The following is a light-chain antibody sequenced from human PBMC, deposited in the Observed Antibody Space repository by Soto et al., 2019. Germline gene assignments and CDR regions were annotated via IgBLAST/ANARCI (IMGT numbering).Light chain of an antibody. CDR1: QGIRGD. J-gene: IGKJ1*01. CDR3: IQDFISPLT. V-gene: IGKV1-6*01. Sequence: AIQMTQSPSSLSASLGDRVTITCRASQGIRGDLGWYQQKPGKAPKLLISATSPLQSGVPSRFSGRGSGTNFTLTISSLQPEDFATYYCIQDFISPLTVGQGTKV. CDR2: ATS.